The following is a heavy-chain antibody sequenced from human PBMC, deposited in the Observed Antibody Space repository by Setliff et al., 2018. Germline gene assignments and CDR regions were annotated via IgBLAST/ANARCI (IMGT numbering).Heavy chain of an antibody. CDR2: IHSSGTT. J-gene: IGHJ4*02. CDR1: GGSINNYY. Sequence: PSETLSLTCTISGGSINNYYWNWIRQSADKGLEWIGRIHSSGTTNYNPSLKSRATISIDKSKNHFSLRVTSVTAADTAVYFCARDNTIVGATDYWGQGTLVTVSS. CDR3: ARDNTIVGATDY. D-gene: IGHD1-26*01. V-gene: IGHV4-4*07.